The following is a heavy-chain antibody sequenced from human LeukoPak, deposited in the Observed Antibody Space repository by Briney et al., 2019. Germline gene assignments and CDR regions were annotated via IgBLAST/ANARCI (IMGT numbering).Heavy chain of an antibody. CDR2: ISGGGGSA. Sequence: PGGSLRLSCAASGFTFSSYALTWVRQAPGKGLEWVSAISGGGGSAYYADSVKGRFTISRDNAKNSLYLQMNSLRAEDTAVYYCARHSGSYYDPWGQGTLVTVSS. CDR3: ARHSGSYYDP. J-gene: IGHJ5*02. V-gene: IGHV3-23*01. D-gene: IGHD3-10*01. CDR1: GFTFSSYA.